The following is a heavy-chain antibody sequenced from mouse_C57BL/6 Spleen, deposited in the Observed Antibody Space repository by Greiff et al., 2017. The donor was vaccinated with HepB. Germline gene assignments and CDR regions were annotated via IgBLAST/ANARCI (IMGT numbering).Heavy chain of an antibody. Sequence: VQLQQSGPELVKPGASVKISCKASGYAFSSSWMNWVKQRPGKGLEWIGRIYPGDGDTNYNGKFKGKATLTADKSSSTAYMQLSSLTSEDSAVYFCARGGYYNDGFAYWGQGTLVTVSA. CDR1: GYAFSSSW. CDR3: ARGGYYNDGFAY. D-gene: IGHD1-1*01. V-gene: IGHV1-82*01. CDR2: IYPGDGDT. J-gene: IGHJ3*01.